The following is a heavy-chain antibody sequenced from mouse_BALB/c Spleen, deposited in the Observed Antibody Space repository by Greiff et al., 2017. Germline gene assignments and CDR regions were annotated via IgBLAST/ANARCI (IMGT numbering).Heavy chain of an antibody. CDR1: GYTFSSYW. Sequence: QVQLQQSGAELMKPGASVKISCKATGYTFSSYWIEWVKQRPGHGLEWIGEILPGSGSTNYNEKFKGKATFTADTSSNTAYMQLSSLTSEDSAVYYCARSGTMIRGFAYWGQGTLVTVSA. CDR3: ARSGTMIRGFAY. V-gene: IGHV1-9*01. J-gene: IGHJ3*01. D-gene: IGHD2-4*01. CDR2: ILPGSGST.